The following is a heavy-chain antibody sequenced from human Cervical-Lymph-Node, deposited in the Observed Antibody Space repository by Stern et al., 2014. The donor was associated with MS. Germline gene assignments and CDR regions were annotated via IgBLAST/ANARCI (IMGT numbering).Heavy chain of an antibody. CDR2: IKTAGSEK. CDR3: ARAVRELGT. V-gene: IGHV3-7*01. J-gene: IGHJ5*02. Sequence: DVQLVESGGGLVQPGESLRLSCAVSGFTFSNYWMTWVRQAPGKGLEWVASIKTAGSEKSYVASVKGRFTISRDNAKNSLYLQMNSLRAEDTAVYYCARAVRELGTWGQGTLVTVSS. D-gene: IGHD1-7*01. CDR1: GFTFSNYW.